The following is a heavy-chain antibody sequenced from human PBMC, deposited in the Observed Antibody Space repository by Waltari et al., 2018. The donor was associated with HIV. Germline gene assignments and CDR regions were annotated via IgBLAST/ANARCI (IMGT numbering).Heavy chain of an antibody. Sequence: QAQLVPARAEVRKPGAPVKVSCRAAGDPLESSDINWVRRATGRGLEWMGWMSLKSGNAGFGNRFKNRVTLTRDTSIDTAYMELNSLTSQDTAVYYCVTSRPGAIFGDFWGQGTQVTVS. D-gene: IGHD3-10*01. V-gene: IGHV1-8*01. CDR2: MSLKSGNA. CDR1: GDPLESSD. J-gene: IGHJ1*01. CDR3: VTSRPGAIFGDF.